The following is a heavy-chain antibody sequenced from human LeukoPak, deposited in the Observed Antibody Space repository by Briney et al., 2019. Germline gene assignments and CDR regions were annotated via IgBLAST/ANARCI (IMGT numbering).Heavy chain of an antibody. Sequence: GRSLRLSCAAFGFSFSSHAMHWVRQAPGKGLEWVAVVSYDGTNKYYADSVKGRFTISRDNPKNTVFLQMNSLRAEDTAFYYCARDTAMVTGYPDFWGQGTLVSVSS. CDR3: ARDTAMVTGYPDF. J-gene: IGHJ4*02. V-gene: IGHV3-30-3*01. D-gene: IGHD5-18*01. CDR2: VSYDGTNK. CDR1: GFSFSSHA.